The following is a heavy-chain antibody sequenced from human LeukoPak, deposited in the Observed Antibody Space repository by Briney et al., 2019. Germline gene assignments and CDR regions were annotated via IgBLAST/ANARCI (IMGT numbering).Heavy chain of an antibody. CDR3: ARLRLGESSFDY. D-gene: IGHD3-16*02. V-gene: IGHV1-69*05. CDR2: IIPIFGTA. J-gene: IGHJ4*02. Sequence: ASVKVPCKASGGTFSSYAISWVRQAPGQGLEWMGRIIPIFGTANYAQKFQGRVTITTDESTSTAYMELSSLRSEDTAVYYCARLRLGESSFDYWGQGTLVTVSS. CDR1: GGTFSSYA.